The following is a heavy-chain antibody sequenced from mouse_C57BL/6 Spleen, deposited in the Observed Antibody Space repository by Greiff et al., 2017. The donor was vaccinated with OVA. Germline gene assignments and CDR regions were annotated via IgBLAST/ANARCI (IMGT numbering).Heavy chain of an antibody. CDR2: IDPETGGT. D-gene: IGHD2-5*01. V-gene: IGHV1-15*01. CDR3: TRSSAYYSNSYYFYF. J-gene: IGHJ2*01. Sequence: QVQLQQSGAELVRPGASVTLSCKASGYTFTDYDMHWVKQTPVHGLEWIGAIDPETGGTAYNQKFKGKAILTADKSSSTAYMELRSLTSEDSAVYYCTRSSAYYSNSYYFYFWGQGTTLTVSS. CDR1: GYTFTDYD.